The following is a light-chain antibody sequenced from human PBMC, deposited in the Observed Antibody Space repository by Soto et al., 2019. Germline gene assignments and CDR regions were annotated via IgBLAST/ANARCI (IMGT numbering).Light chain of an antibody. CDR3: QQYYSTPLP. V-gene: IGKV4-1*01. J-gene: IGKJ4*01. CDR2: WAS. CDR1: QSVLYSSNNKNY. Sequence: DIVMTQSPDSLAVSLGERATINCKSSQSVLYSSNNKNYLAWYQQKPGQPPKLLIYWASTRESGVPDRFSGSGSGTDFTLTISGLQAEDVAVYYCQQYYSTPLPFGGGTKVQI.